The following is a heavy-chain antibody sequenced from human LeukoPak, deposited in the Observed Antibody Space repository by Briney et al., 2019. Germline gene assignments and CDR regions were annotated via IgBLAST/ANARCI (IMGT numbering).Heavy chain of an antibody. CDR2: ISSGGST. D-gene: IGHD4-17*01. Sequence: GGSLRLSCAASGFTFSSYSMNWVRQAPGKGLEWVSCISSGGSTYYADSVKGRFTISRDNSKNTLYLQMNSLRAEDTAVYYCAKRVTTISEFDYWGQGTLVTVSS. J-gene: IGHJ4*02. CDR1: GFTFSSYS. CDR3: AKRVTTISEFDY. V-gene: IGHV3-23*01.